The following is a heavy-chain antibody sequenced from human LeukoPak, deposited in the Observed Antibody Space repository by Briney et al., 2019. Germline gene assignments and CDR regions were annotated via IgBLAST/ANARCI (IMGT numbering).Heavy chain of an antibody. D-gene: IGHD3-22*01. Sequence: GGSLRLSCAASGFTFNDYGMSWVRQAPGKGLEWVSGINWNGGRTGYADSMKGRFIISRDNAKNSLYLQVNSLRVEDTALYYCARNFGGGDSSGPYYWGQGTLVTVSS. J-gene: IGHJ4*02. CDR1: GFTFNDYG. V-gene: IGHV3-20*04. CDR3: ARNFGGGDSSGPYY. CDR2: INWNGGRT.